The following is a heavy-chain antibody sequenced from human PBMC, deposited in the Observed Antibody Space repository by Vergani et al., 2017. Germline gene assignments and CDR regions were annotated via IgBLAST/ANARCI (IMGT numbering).Heavy chain of an antibody. CDR1: GGSFSGYY. J-gene: IGHJ4*02. Sequence: QVQLQQWGAGLLKPSETLSLTCAVYGGSFSGYYWSWIRQPPGKGLEWIGYIYYSGSTNYNPSLKSRVTISVDTSKNQFSLQLNSVTPEDTAVYYCARDLWSYNWKRPTPFDYWGQGTLVTVSS. CDR2: IYYSGST. CDR3: ARDLWSYNWKRPTPFDY. D-gene: IGHD1-20*01. V-gene: IGHV4-34*11.